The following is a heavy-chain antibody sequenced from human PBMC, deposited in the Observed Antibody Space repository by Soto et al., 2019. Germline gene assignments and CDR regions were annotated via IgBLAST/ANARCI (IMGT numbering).Heavy chain of an antibody. Sequence: EVQLVESGGGLVQPVGSLRLSCAASGFTFSSYWMHWVRQAPGKGLVWVSRISFDGSSIYYADSVKGRFTISRDIAKNTLFVEMNSIRAEDTAVYYCAKDKGSGSDWGLDYWGQGTLVTVSS. J-gene: IGHJ4*02. CDR3: AKDKGSGSDWGLDY. D-gene: IGHD1-26*01. CDR1: GFTFSSYW. CDR2: ISFDGSSI. V-gene: IGHV3-74*01.